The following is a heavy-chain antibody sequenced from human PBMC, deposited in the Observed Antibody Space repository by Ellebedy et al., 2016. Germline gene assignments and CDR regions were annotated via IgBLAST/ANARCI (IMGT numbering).Heavy chain of an antibody. D-gene: IGHD3-22*01. Sequence: ASVKVSXKASRYTFTGYYMHWVRQAPGQGLEWMGWINPNSGGTNYAQKFQGRVTMTRDTSISTAYMELSRLRSDDTAVYYCAREEGEGTYYYESSGYSFDYWGQGTLVTVSS. CDR1: RYTFTGYY. V-gene: IGHV1-2*02. CDR2: INPNSGGT. J-gene: IGHJ4*02. CDR3: AREEGEGTYYYESSGYSFDY.